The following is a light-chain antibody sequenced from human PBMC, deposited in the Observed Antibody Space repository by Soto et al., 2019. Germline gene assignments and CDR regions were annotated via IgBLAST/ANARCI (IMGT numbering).Light chain of an antibody. CDR3: QQYSKWPPRYT. CDR1: QSISRN. CDR2: AAS. J-gene: IGKJ2*01. Sequence: EIVMTQSPATLSVSPGERATLSCRASQSISRNLAWYQQKPGQAPRLLIYAASTRATGLPARFSGSGSGTDFTLTISSLQSEDFAMYFCQQYSKWPPRYTFGQGTKVDIK. V-gene: IGKV3-15*01.